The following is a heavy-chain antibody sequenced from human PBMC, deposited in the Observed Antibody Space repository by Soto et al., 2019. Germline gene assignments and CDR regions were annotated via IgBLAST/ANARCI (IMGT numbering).Heavy chain of an antibody. CDR2: FDPEDGET. J-gene: IGHJ6*02. CDR3: ATYNMGHPAANHYYYGMDV. V-gene: IGHV1-24*01. Sequence: GASVKVSCKVSGYTLTELSMHWVRQAPGEGLEWMGGFDPEDGETIYAQKFQGRVTMTEDTSTDTAYMELSSLRSEDTAVYYCATYNMGHPAANHYYYGMDVWGQGTTVTVSS. CDR1: GYTLTELS. D-gene: IGHD2-2*01.